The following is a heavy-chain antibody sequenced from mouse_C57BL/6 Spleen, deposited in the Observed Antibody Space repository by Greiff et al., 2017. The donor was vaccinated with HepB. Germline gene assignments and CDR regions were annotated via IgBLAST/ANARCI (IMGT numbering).Heavy chain of an antibody. V-gene: IGHV1-82*01. CDR2: IYPGDGDT. J-gene: IGHJ3*01. Sequence: VKLMESGPELVKPGASVKISCKASGYAFSSSWMNWVKQRPGKGLEWIGRIYPGDGDTNYNGKFKGKATLTADKSSSTAYMQLSSLTSEDSAVYFCARFPHYYGSSYESYWGQGTLVTVSA. CDR3: ARFPHYYGSSYESY. CDR1: GYAFSSSW. D-gene: IGHD1-1*01.